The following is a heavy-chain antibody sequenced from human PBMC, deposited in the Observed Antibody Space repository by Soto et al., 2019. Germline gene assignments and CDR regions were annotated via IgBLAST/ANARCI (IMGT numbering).Heavy chain of an antibody. D-gene: IGHD6-19*01. Sequence: QITLKESDPTLVKSTQTLTLTCTFSGFSLDSPAVGVNWIRQRPGKALEWLGLIYWDDDKQYNPSLKSRLTITRATSKNQVVLTMTNMDPVDTATYYCAHGSGWLSDYWGQGTLVTVSS. V-gene: IGHV2-5*02. J-gene: IGHJ4*02. CDR2: IYWDDDK. CDR3: AHGSGWLSDY. CDR1: GFSLDSPAVG.